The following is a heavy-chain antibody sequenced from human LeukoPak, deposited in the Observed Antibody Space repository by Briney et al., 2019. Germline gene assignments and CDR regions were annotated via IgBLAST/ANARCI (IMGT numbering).Heavy chain of an antibody. J-gene: IGHJ4*02. CDR1: GSMYNYY. V-gene: IGHV3-11*04. CDR2: ISSSGSTI. Sequence: LSLTCTVSGSMYNYYWSWIRQPQGKGLEWVSYISSSGSTIYYADSVKGRFTISRDNAKNSLYLQMNSLRAEDTAVYYCARGSRTYHPYWGQGTLVTVSS. CDR3: ARGSRTYHPY. D-gene: IGHD2-2*01.